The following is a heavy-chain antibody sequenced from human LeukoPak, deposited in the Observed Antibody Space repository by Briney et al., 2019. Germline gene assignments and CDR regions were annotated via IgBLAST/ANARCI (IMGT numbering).Heavy chain of an antibody. V-gene: IGHV5-51*01. Sequence: LGESLKISCKGSGYSFTSYWIGWVRQMPGKGLEWMGIIYPGDSDTRYSPSFQGQATISADKSISTAYLQWSSLKASDTAMYYCARGDCSGGSCYREGLYYFDYWGQGTLVTVSS. CDR2: IYPGDSDT. CDR1: GYSFTSYW. J-gene: IGHJ4*02. CDR3: ARGDCSGGSCYREGLYYFDY. D-gene: IGHD2-15*01.